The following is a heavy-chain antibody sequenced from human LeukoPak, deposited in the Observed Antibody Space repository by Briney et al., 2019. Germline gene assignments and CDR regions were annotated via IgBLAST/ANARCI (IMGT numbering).Heavy chain of an antibody. J-gene: IGHJ4*02. Sequence: GGSLRLSCAASGFTFSSYAMSWVRQAPGKGLEWVSAISGSGGSTYYADSVKGRFTISRDNSKDTLYLQMNSLRAEDTAVYYCAKESGYYGSGSSDYWGQGTLVTVSS. V-gene: IGHV3-23*01. CDR1: GFTFSSYA. D-gene: IGHD3-10*01. CDR3: AKESGYYGSGSSDY. CDR2: ISGSGGST.